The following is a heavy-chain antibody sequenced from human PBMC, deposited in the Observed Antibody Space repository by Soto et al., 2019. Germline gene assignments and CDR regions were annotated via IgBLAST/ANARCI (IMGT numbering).Heavy chain of an antibody. Sequence: PSEPLSLTYTVSGGSITSSYWSWIRRPPGKGLEWIAYIYDTGISGYTPSTSYNPSLKSRVTMSVDTSKSQFSLKLTSVTAADTAVYYCARGEGAFFYYGLDGWGQGITVTVYS. CDR1: GGSITSSY. J-gene: IGHJ6*02. CDR2: IYDTGISGYTPST. V-gene: IGHV4-59*01. CDR3: ARGEGAFFYYGLDG.